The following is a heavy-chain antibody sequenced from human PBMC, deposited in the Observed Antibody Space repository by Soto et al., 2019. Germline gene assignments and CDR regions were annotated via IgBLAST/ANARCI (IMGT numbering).Heavy chain of an antibody. J-gene: IGHJ6*02. V-gene: IGHV3-53*01. D-gene: IGHD6-19*01. Sequence: GSLRLAGAASGFTVSSNYMSWVRQGPGKGLEWVSVIYSGGSTYYADSVKVRFTISRDNSKNTLYLQMNSLRAEDTAVYYCARGPYSSGWYGYYGMDVWGQGTTVTVSS. CDR1: GFTVSSNY. CDR2: IYSGGST. CDR3: ARGPYSSGWYGYYGMDV.